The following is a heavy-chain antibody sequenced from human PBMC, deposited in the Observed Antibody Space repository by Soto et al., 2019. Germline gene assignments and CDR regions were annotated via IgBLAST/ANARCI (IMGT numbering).Heavy chain of an antibody. D-gene: IGHD2-8*01. Sequence: PGGSLRLSCAASGFTFSSHEMNWIRQAPGKGLEWVSYISSSGTTMYYADSVKGRFTISRDNAKNSLFLQMNSLRAEDTALCYCARGGVYWGQGTLVTVS. J-gene: IGHJ4*02. CDR3: ARGGVY. CDR1: GFTFSSHE. V-gene: IGHV3-48*03. CDR2: ISSSGTTM.